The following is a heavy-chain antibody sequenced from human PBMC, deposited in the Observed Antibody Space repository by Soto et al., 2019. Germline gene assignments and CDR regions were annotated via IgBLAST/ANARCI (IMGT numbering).Heavy chain of an antibody. CDR2: INPNSGVA. D-gene: IGHD3-16*01. Sequence: HVQLVQSGAEVKKPGASVKVSCKASGYTFTDYAIQWVRQAPGQRLEWMGWINPNSGVAKDAQKFQGRVTLTWDRSISSAYMEMGRLTFDDTAVYYCARAVWGSSQEFDFWGQGTRVTVSS. J-gene: IGHJ4*02. CDR1: GYTFTDYA. CDR3: ARAVWGSSQEFDF. V-gene: IGHV1-2*02.